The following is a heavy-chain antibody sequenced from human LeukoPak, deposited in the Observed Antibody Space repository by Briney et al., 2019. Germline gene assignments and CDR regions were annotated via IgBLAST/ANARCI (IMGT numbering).Heavy chain of an antibody. J-gene: IGHJ3*02. Sequence: SETLSLTCAVSGGSISSSNWWSWVRQPPGKGLEWIGEIYHSGSTNYNPSLKSRVTISVDRSKNQFSLKLSSVTAADTAVYYCASTTVVTSNAFDIWGQGTMVTVSS. CDR1: GGSISSSNW. CDR2: IYHSGST. V-gene: IGHV4-4*02. CDR3: ASTTVVTSNAFDI. D-gene: IGHD4-23*01.